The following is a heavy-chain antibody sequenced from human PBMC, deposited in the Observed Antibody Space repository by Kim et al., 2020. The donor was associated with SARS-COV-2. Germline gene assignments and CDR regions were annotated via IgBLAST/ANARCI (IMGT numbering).Heavy chain of an antibody. J-gene: IGHJ4*02. Sequence: GGSLRLSCAASGLTFSSYAMSWVRQAPGKGLEWVSAFTTTGGGTYYADSVKGRFTISRDNSKNTLYLQISSLRAEDTAIYYCAVRLSGWFFDHWGQGALVTVSS. D-gene: IGHD6-19*01. CDR2: FTTTGGGT. V-gene: IGHV3-23*01. CDR3: AVRLSGWFFDH. CDR1: GLTFSSYA.